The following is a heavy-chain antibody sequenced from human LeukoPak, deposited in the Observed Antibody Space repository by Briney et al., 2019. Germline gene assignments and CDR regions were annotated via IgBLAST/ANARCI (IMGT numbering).Heavy chain of an antibody. CDR3: ARAPKETGDFGP. D-gene: IGHD7-27*01. J-gene: IGHJ5*02. Sequence: SETLSLTCAVYGGSFSGYYWSWIRQPPGKGLEWIGEINHSGSTNYNPSLKSRVTISVDTSNNQFSLQLNSVTPEDTAVYYCARAPKETGDFGPWGQGTLATVSS. V-gene: IGHV4-34*01. CDR2: INHSGST. CDR1: GGSFSGYY.